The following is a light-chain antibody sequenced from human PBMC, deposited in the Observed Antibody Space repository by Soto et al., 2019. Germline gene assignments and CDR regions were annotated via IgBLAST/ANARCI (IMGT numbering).Light chain of an antibody. V-gene: IGKV1-6*01. CDR2: AAS. Sequence: AIQMTQSPSSLSASVGDRVTITCRASQDIRNELGWNQQKPGKAPKLLIYAASSLQSGVPSRFSGSGSGTDFTLTISSLQPEDFATYYCLQDYNYPLTFGQGTKVEIK. J-gene: IGKJ1*01. CDR3: LQDYNYPLT. CDR1: QDIRNE.